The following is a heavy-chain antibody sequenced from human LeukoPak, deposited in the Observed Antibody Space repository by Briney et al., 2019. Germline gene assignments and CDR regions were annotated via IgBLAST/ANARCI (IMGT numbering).Heavy chain of an antibody. CDR2: IFPIFRTA. V-gene: IGHV1-69*13. CDR3: AREKATGEMTHFDY. D-gene: IGHD1-26*01. CDR1: GGTFSSYA. J-gene: IGHJ4*02. Sequence: SVKVSCKASGGTFSSYAISWVRQAPGQGLEWMGGIFPIFRTANYAQNFQGRVTITADESTTTAYMELSSLRSEDTAVYYCAREKATGEMTHFDYWGQGTLVTVSS.